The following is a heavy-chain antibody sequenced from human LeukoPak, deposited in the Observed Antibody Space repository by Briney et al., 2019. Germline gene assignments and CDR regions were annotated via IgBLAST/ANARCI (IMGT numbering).Heavy chain of an antibody. CDR3: AKEQDYDSSGYYYAFFDY. D-gene: IGHD3-22*01. V-gene: IGHV3-23*01. CDR2: ISGSGGST. Sequence: PGGSLRLSCAASGFTFGTYAMSWVRQAPGKGLEWVSGISGSGGSTYYADSVKGRFTISRDNSKNTLYLQMNSLRAEDTAVYYCAKEQDYDSSGYYYAFFDYWGQGTLVTVSS. J-gene: IGHJ4*02. CDR1: GFTFGTYA.